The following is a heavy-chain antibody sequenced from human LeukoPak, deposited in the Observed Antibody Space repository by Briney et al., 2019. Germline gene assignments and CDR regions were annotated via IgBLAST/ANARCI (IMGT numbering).Heavy chain of an antibody. J-gene: IGHJ5*02. CDR2: IDPSDSYT. D-gene: IGHD3-10*01. CDR1: GYSFTSYW. CDR3: ARHRSGSGSYYEDGDWFDP. Sequence: GESLRISCKGSGYSFTSYWISWVRQMPGKGLEWMGRIDPSDSYTNYSPSFQGHVTISADKSISTAYLQWSSPKASDTAMYYCARHRSGSGSYYEDGDWFDPWGQGTLVTVSS. V-gene: IGHV5-10-1*01.